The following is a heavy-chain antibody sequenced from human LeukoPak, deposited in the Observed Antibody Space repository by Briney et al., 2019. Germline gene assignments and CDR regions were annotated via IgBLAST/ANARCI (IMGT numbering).Heavy chain of an antibody. Sequence: KPSETLSLTCAVSGGSISSSNWWSWVRQPPGKGLEWIGEIYHSGSTNYNPSLKSRVTMLVDKPKNQFSLKLSSMTAADTAVYYCARDERYSSGWYGYWGQGTLVTVSS. CDR1: GGSISSSNW. CDR2: IYHSGST. D-gene: IGHD6-19*01. V-gene: IGHV4-4*02. CDR3: ARDERYSSGWYGY. J-gene: IGHJ4*02.